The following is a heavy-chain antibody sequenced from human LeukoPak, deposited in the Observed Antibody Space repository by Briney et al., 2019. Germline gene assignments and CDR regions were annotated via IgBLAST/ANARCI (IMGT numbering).Heavy chain of an antibody. J-gene: IGHJ5*02. CDR1: GGTFSSYA. D-gene: IGHD2-2*01. V-gene: IGHV1-69*13. CDR3: AFTGDIVVVPAAPVASFDP. Sequence: SVKVSCKASGGTFSSYAISWVRQAPGQGLEWMGGIIPIFGTANYAQKFQGRVTITADESTSTAYMELSSLRSEDTAVYYCAFTGDIVVVPAAPVASFDPWGQGTLVTVSS. CDR2: IIPIFGTA.